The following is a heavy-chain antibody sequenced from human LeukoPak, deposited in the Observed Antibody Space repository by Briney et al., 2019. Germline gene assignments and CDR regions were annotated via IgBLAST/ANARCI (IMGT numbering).Heavy chain of an antibody. CDR1: GGSISSGSYY. CDR3: ARSGYYYDSSGYYYNYFDY. V-gene: IGHV4-61*02. D-gene: IGHD3-22*01. Sequence: SQTLSLTCTVSGGSISSGSYYWSWIRQPAGKGLEWIGRIYTSGSTNYIPSLKSRVTISVDTSKNQFSLKLSSVTAADTAVYYCARSGYYYDSSGYYYNYFDYWGQGTLVTVSS. CDR2: IYTSGST. J-gene: IGHJ4*02.